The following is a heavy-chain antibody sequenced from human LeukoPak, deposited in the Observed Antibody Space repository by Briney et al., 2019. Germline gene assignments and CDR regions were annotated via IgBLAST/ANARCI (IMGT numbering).Heavy chain of an antibody. CDR1: GFTFDNYA. CDR3: AKVRGTYSSGYFFDY. CDR2: ISWNSGYI. J-gene: IGHJ4*02. Sequence: GGSLRLSCAASGFTFDNYAMHWVRQAPGKGLEWLSIISWNSGYIGYADSVKGRFTISRDNAKKSLDLQMNSLRAEDTAFYYCAKVRGTYSSGYFFDYWGQGTLLTVSS. V-gene: IGHV3-9*01. D-gene: IGHD6-19*01.